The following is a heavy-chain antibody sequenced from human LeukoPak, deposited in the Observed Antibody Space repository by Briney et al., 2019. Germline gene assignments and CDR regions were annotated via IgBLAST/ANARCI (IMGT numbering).Heavy chain of an antibody. Sequence: GGSLRLSCAASGFTVSSNYMSWVRQAPGKGLEWVSVIYSGGSTYYADSVKGRFTISRDNSKNTLYLQMNSLRAEDTAVYYCARIRGSHYYYYYMDVWGEGTTVTVSS. V-gene: IGHV3-53*01. D-gene: IGHD1-26*01. CDR2: IYSGGST. CDR1: GFTVSSNY. J-gene: IGHJ6*03. CDR3: ARIRGSHYYYYYMDV.